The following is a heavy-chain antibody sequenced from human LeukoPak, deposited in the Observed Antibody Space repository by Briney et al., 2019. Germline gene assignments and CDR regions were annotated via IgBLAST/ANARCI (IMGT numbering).Heavy chain of an antibody. CDR3: ARLSEHLSSWYGRSRYYYYYYMGV. Sequence: ASVKVSCKASGYTFTSYGISWVRQAPGQGLEWMGWISAYNGNTNYAQKLQGRVTMTTDTSTSTAYMELRSLRSDDTAVYYCARLSEHLSSWYGRSRYYYYYYMGVWGKGTTVTVSS. V-gene: IGHV1-18*01. D-gene: IGHD6-13*01. CDR1: GYTFTSYG. J-gene: IGHJ6*03. CDR2: ISAYNGNT.